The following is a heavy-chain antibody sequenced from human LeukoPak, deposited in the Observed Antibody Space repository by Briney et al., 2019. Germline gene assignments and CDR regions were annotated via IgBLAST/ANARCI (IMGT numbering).Heavy chain of an antibody. CDR2: ISAYNGNT. CDR1: GYTFTGYG. D-gene: IGHD3-22*01. V-gene: IGHV1-18*01. CDR3: ARVRSYYDSSAYDY. J-gene: IGHJ4*02. Sequence: ASVNVSCKASGYTFTGYGISWVRQAPGQGLEWMGWISAYNGNTNYAQELQGRVTMTTDTSTSTAYMELRSLRSDDTAVYYCARVRSYYDSSAYDYWGQGTLVTVSS.